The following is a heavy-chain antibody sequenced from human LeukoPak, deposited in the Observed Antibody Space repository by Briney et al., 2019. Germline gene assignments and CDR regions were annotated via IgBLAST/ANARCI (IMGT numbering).Heavy chain of an antibody. Sequence: PSETLSLTCSVSGASISSYYWSWFRQPAGRGLECIGRISSSGSTNYYHSFESRVSISIDTSSNQVSLRLSPVTAADTAVYYCARDKGPRVEAAHPDVTFDIWGQGTMVTVSS. CDR3: ARDKGPRVEAAHPDVTFDI. V-gene: IGHV4-4*07. J-gene: IGHJ3*02. D-gene: IGHD6-6*01. CDR1: GASISSYY. CDR2: ISSSGST.